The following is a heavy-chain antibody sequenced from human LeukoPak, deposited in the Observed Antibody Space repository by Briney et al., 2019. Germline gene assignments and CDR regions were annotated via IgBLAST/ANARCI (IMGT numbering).Heavy chain of an antibody. CDR3: AKSNYFDSGGYYFFDY. CDR2: KSVSRGST. Sequence: PGGSLILFCAASGFTFSKYAMTWVRQAPGKGLEWVSGKSVSRGSTNYADSVKGRFTISRDNSKNTLYLQMNSLRAKDTAVYYCAKSNYFDSGGYYFFDYWGQGTLVTVSS. J-gene: IGHJ4*02. D-gene: IGHD3-22*01. V-gene: IGHV3-23*01. CDR1: GFTFSKYA.